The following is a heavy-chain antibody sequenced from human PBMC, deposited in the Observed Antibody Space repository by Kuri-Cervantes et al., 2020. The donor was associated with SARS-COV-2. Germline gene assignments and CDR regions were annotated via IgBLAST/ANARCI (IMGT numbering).Heavy chain of an antibody. V-gene: IGHV3-23*01. J-gene: IGHJ4*02. Sequence: GESLKISCAASGFTFSSYAMSWVRQAPGKGLEWVSAISGSGGGTYYADSVKGRFTISRDNSKNTLYLQMNSLRAEDTAVYYCAKEVAARPGTPFDYWGQGTLVTVSS. CDR1: GFTFSSYA. CDR2: ISGSGGGT. CDR3: AKEVAARPGTPFDY. D-gene: IGHD6-6*01.